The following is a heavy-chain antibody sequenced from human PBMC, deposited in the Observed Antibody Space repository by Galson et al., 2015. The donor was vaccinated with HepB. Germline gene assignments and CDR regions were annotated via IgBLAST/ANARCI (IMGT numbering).Heavy chain of an antibody. J-gene: IGHJ3*02. CDR3: ARGGYSSGWSLLNAFDI. D-gene: IGHD6-19*01. CDR2: IYTSGST. CDR1: GGSISSYY. V-gene: IGHV4-4*07. Sequence: LSLTCTVSGGSISSYYWSWIRQPAGKGLEWIGRIYTSGSTNYNPSLKSRVTMSVGTSKNQFSLKLSSVTAADTAVYYCARGGYSSGWSLLNAFDIWGQGTMVTVSS.